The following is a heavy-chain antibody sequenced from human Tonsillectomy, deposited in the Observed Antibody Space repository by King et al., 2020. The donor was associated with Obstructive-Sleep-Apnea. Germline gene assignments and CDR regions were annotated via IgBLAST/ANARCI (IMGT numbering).Heavy chain of an antibody. J-gene: IGHJ4*02. CDR1: GFTFSSYS. CDR3: ARDQGEFTFDFDY. D-gene: IGHD3-10*01. CDR2: ISSSGSYI. V-gene: IGHV3-21*01. Sequence: QLVQSGGGLVKPGGSLRLSCAASGFTFSSYSMNWVRQAPGKGLEWVSSISSSGSYIYYADSVKGRFTISRDNAKNSLYLQMNSLRAEDTAVYYCARDQGEFTFDFDYWGQGTLVTVSS.